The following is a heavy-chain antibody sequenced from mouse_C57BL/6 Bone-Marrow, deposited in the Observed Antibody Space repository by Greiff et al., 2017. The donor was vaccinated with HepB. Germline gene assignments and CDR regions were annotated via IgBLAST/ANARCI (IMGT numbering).Heavy chain of an antibody. CDR1: GYSFTGFY. D-gene: IGHD1-1*01. V-gene: IGHV1-42*01. Sequence: VQLQQSGPELVKPGASVKISCKASGYSFTGFYMNWVKQSPEKSLEWIGEINPSTGGTTYNQKFKAKATLTVDKSSSTAYMPLKSLTSEDSAVYCCARKGYGSRGAMDYWGQGTSVTGSS. J-gene: IGHJ4*01. CDR2: INPSTGGT. CDR3: ARKGYGSRGAMDY.